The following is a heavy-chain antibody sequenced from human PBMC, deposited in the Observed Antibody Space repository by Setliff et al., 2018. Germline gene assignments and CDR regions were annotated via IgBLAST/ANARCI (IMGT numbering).Heavy chain of an antibody. D-gene: IGHD6-13*01. J-gene: IGHJ3*01. CDR3: ARLGSSSWYNDVFDF. CDR1: GNSFTNYW. Sequence: GESLKISCKGSGNSFTNYWIGWVRQMPGKGLEWMGLIYPGDSDTRYSPSFRGQVTISADRSISTAYLQWSSLKASDTAMYYCARLGSSSWYNDVFDFWGPGTMVTVSS. V-gene: IGHV5-51*01. CDR2: IYPGDSDT.